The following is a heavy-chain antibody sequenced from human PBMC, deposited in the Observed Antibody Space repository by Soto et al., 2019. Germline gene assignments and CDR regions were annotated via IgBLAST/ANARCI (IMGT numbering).Heavy chain of an antibody. J-gene: IGHJ3*02. D-gene: IGHD4-17*01. CDR2: IIPMFGTP. CDR3: ARSRNVAEFNDYGGNYHGSDI. CDR1: GGSVNSHA. V-gene: IGHV1-69*01. Sequence: QVQLEQSGAEVKKAGSSVKVSCKAFGGSVNSHAISWVRQAPGQGLEWMGGIIPMFGTPTYAQKFQAGVTISAEESTSTVYLDLSTLRSEDTAVYYCARSRNVAEFNDYGGNYHGSDIWGQGTMVTVSS.